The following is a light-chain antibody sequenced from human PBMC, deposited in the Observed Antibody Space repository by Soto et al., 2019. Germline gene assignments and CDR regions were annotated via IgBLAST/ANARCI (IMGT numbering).Light chain of an antibody. CDR3: QQYNTWRSIS. CDR2: DTS. V-gene: IGKV3-15*01. Sequence: EIVMTQSPATLSVSPGERVTLSCRASQSISRKLAWYQHRPGQAPRLLMYDTSTRAAGIPARFTGSGSGAYFTLTIRSLQPDDFAVYYCQQYNTWRSISFGQGTRLETK. CDR1: QSISRK. J-gene: IGKJ5*01.